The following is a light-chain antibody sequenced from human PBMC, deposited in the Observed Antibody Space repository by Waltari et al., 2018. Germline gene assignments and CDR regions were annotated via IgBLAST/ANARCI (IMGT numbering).Light chain of an antibody. CDR1: SSDVGGSTY. V-gene: IGLV2-14*01. CDR3: TSFTSSGTYV. J-gene: IGLJ1*01. CDR2: DVS. Sequence: QPALTQPASVTGSPGQSLTISCTGSSSDVGGSTYVSWYQQHPGKAPKVLIYDVSKWPSGVSNRFSGSKSGNTASLTISGLQAEDEADYYCTSFTSSGTYVFGTGTKVTV.